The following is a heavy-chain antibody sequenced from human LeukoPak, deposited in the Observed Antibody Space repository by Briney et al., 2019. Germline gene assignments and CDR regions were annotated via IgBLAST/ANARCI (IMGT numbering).Heavy chain of an antibody. V-gene: IGHV4-59*01. D-gene: IGHD4-17*01. J-gene: IGHJ4*02. CDR1: GGSFSGYY. CDR3: ARENGDYADY. Sequence: PSETLSLTCAVYGGSFSGYYWSWIRQPPGKGLEWIGYIYYSGSTNYNPSLKSRVTISVDTSKNQFSLKLSSVTAADTAVYYCARENGDYADYWGQGTLVTVSS. CDR2: IYYSGST.